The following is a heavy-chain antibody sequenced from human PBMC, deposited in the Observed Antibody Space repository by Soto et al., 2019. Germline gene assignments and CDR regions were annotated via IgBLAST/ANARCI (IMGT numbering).Heavy chain of an antibody. V-gene: IGHV5-51*01. CDR1: GYDFTPYC. D-gene: IGHD3-3*01. Sequence: SLKISWKGSGYDFTPYCVAWVRQMPGKGLEWMGIIYPGDSDTRYSPSFQGQVTISVDNSISTAYLQWSSLKASDTAMYYCARQKNEVGIGCYSYYYGMDGWGQGPTGTV. J-gene: IGHJ6*02. CDR2: IYPGDSDT. CDR3: ARQKNEVGIGCYSYYYGMDG.